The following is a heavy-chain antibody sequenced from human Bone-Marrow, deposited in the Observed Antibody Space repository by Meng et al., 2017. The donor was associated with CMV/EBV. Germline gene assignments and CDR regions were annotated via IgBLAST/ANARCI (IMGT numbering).Heavy chain of an antibody. CDR2: INQDESEK. CDR3: ARVVVQLCDY. Sequence: GGSLRLSCAASGLTFSRFWMTWVRQAPGKGLEWVANINQDESEKYYVDSVKGRFTISRDNAKNSLYLQMNSLRAEDTAVYYCARVVVQLCDYWGQGTLVTVSS. J-gene: IGHJ4*02. D-gene: IGHD5-18*01. CDR1: GLTFSRFW. V-gene: IGHV3-7*01.